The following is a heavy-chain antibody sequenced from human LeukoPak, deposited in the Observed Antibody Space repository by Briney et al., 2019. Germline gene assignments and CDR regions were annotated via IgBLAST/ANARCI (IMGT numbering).Heavy chain of an antibody. D-gene: IGHD6-19*01. CDR2: IIPILGIA. CDR1: GGTFSSYA. J-gene: IGHJ3*02. Sequence: SVKVSCKASGGTFSSYAISWARQAPGQGLEWMGRIIPILGIANYAQKFQGRVTITADKSTSTAYMELSSLRSEDTAVYYCARDYRGIAVAAKASAFDIWGQGTMVTVSS. CDR3: ARDYRGIAVAAKASAFDI. V-gene: IGHV1-69*04.